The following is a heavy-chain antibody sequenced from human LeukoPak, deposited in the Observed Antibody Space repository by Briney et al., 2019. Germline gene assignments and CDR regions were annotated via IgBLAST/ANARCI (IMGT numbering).Heavy chain of an antibody. V-gene: IGHV1-2*02. J-gene: IGHJ5*02. CDR1: GYSFTGYY. D-gene: IGHD3-22*01. CDR2: INPYSGDT. Sequence: ASVKVSCKASGYSFTGYYIHWLRQAPGQGLEWMGWINPYSGDTNYARKFQGRVTMTRDTSISTAYMELSGRTSDDPSVYYCFTDDSSGNSDTWGQGTLVTVSS. CDR3: FTDDSSGNSDT.